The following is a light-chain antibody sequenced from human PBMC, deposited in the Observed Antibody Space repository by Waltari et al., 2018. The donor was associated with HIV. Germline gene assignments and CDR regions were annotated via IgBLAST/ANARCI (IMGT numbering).Light chain of an antibody. J-gene: IGLJ3*02. Sequence: SYDLTQSPSVSVSPGQTATIACSGEELGDKFVSWYQQRPGQSPELVLYAYYKRPSGIAERFSGSNYGNTATLTISGTQTLDEAAYHCQTFDSGTVMFGGGTNLTVL. V-gene: IGLV3-1*01. CDR2: AYY. CDR1: ELGDKF. CDR3: QTFDSGTVM.